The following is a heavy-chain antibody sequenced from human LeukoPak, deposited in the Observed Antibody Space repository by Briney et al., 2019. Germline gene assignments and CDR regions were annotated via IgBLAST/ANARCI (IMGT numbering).Heavy chain of an antibody. CDR1: SESFSGYF. J-gene: IGHJ5*02. CDR3: AKSNAWDWFDP. CDR2: INYSGST. V-gene: IGHV4-34*01. D-gene: IGHD4-11*01. Sequence: SETLSHTCAIYSESFSGYFWSWIRQPPGKGLEWIGEINYSGSTNYNPSLKSRVTISVDKSNNQFSLNLSSVTAADTAVYYCAKSNAWDWFDPWGQGTLVTVSS.